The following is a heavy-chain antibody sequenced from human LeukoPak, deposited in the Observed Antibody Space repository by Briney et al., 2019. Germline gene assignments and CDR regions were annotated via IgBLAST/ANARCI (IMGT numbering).Heavy chain of an antibody. V-gene: IGHV3-30*04. CDR1: GFTFSSYA. Sequence: GGSLRLSCSASGFTFSSYAMHWVRQAPGKGLEWVAVISYDGSNKYYADSVKGRFTISRDNSKNTLYLQMNSLRAEDTAVYYCARATSVRVGGKLAAFDIWGQGTMVTVSS. J-gene: IGHJ3*02. D-gene: IGHD3-10*01. CDR3: ARATSVRVGGKLAAFDI. CDR2: ISYDGSNK.